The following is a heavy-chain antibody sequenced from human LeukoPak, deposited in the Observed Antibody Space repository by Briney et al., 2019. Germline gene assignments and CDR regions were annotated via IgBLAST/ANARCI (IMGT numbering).Heavy chain of an antibody. D-gene: IGHD3-10*01. J-gene: IGHJ5*02. V-gene: IGHV4-39*01. CDR2: IYYSGST. CDR1: GGSISSSSYY. Sequence: SETLSLTCTVSGGSISSSSYYWGWIRQPPGKGLEWVGSIYYSGSTYYNPSLKSRVTISVDTSKNQFSLKLSSVTAADTAVYYCARSVLLWFGEPMGFDPWGQGTLVTVSS. CDR3: ARSVLLWFGEPMGFDP.